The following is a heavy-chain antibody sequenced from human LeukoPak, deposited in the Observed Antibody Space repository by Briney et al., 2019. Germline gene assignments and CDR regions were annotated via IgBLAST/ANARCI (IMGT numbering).Heavy chain of an antibody. CDR3: ARGPDSAYYGSGSYYNVLYYYYGMDV. Sequence: SGTLSLTCAVSGGSISSSNWWSWVRQPPGKGLEWIGEIYHSGSTNYNPSLKSRVTISVDTSKNQFSLKLSSVTAADTAVYYCARGPDSAYYGSGSYYNVLYYYYGMDVWGQGTTVTVSS. D-gene: IGHD3-10*01. J-gene: IGHJ6*02. CDR2: IYHSGST. CDR1: GGSISSSNW. V-gene: IGHV4-4*02.